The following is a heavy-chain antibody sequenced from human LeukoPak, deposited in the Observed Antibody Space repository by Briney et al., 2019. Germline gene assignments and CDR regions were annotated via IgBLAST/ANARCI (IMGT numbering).Heavy chain of an antibody. D-gene: IGHD1-26*01. J-gene: IGHJ3*02. Sequence: GGSLRLSCAASGFTFDDYGMSWVRQAPGKGLEWVSGINWNGGSTGYADSVKGRFTISRDNAKNSLYLQMNSLRAEDTALYYCARDRPEWELPAFDIWGQGTMVTVSS. V-gene: IGHV3-20*04. CDR1: GFTFDDYG. CDR3: ARDRPEWELPAFDI. CDR2: INWNGGST.